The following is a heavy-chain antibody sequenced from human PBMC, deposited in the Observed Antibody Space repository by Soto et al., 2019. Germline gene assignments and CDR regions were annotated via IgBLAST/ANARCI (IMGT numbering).Heavy chain of an antibody. CDR3: VSQRTSVLTQAYFDY. J-gene: IGHJ4*02. Sequence: SETLSLTCTVSGGSVSNSNYYWGWIRQSPGKGLEWIGGVYYRGSSYSKSSVKSRVTISVDTSKNQFSLNLNSVTASDTAVYFCVSQRTSVLTQAYFDYWGPGALVTVSS. CDR1: GGSVSNSNYY. D-gene: IGHD2-8*01. V-gene: IGHV4-39*01. CDR2: VYYRGSS.